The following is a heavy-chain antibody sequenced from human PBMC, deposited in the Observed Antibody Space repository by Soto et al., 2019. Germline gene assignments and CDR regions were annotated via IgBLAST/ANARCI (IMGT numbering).Heavy chain of an antibody. V-gene: IGHV4-31*03. CDR1: GGSISSSSYS. J-gene: IGHJ4*02. D-gene: IGHD6-13*01. CDR3: ARGKVGAAGLEFDY. CDR2: VYFSGNT. Sequence: QVQLQESGPGLVKPSQTLSLTCTVSGGSISSSSYSWSWIRQHPGKGLEWIGYVYFSGNTDYNPSLKSRVTISVDTSKNQFSLKLSSVTAADTAVYYCARGKVGAAGLEFDYWGQGTLVTVSS.